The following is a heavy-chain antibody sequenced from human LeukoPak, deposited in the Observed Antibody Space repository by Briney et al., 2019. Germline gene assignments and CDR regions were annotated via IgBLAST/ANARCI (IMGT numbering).Heavy chain of an antibody. Sequence: ASVKVSCKASEYTFTGYYMHWVRQAPGQGLEWMGWINPNSGGTSYAQKFQGRVTMTRDTSISTAYMELSRLRSDDTAVYYCARDPGIAAAGTFDYWGQGTLVTVSS. V-gene: IGHV1-2*02. J-gene: IGHJ4*02. CDR2: INPNSGGT. CDR1: EYTFTGYY. D-gene: IGHD6-13*01. CDR3: ARDPGIAAAGTFDY.